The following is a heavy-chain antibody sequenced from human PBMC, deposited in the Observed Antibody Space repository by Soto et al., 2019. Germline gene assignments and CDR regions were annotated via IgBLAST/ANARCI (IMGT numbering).Heavy chain of an antibody. J-gene: IGHJ6*02. V-gene: IGHV1-3*01. CDR2: ISAGNGNT. CDR3: ARDLRVSLAGRYNDYYYGMDV. Sequence: QVQLVQSGSEVKKPGASVKVSCKGSGYTFSSYTMHWVRQAPGQRLEWMGWISAGNGNTKYSQKFQGRVTITRDTSASTAYMDLRSLRSEDTAVYYCARDLRVSLAGRYNDYYYGMDVWGQGTTVIVSS. CDR1: GYTFSSYT. D-gene: IGHD6-19*01.